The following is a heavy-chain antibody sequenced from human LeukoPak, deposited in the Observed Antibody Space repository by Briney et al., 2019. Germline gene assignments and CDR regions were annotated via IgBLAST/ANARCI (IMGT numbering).Heavy chain of an antibody. CDR1: GYSFSNYG. Sequence: ASVKVSCKASGYSFSNYGVSWVRQAPGQGLQWMGWISGYNGNTNYAQQFQGRVTMTTDTSTSTAYMELRSLRFDDTAVYYCASSYDSRGYPFDYWGQGTLVTVSS. CDR2: ISGYNGNT. V-gene: IGHV1-18*01. J-gene: IGHJ4*02. CDR3: ASSYDSRGYPFDY. D-gene: IGHD3-22*01.